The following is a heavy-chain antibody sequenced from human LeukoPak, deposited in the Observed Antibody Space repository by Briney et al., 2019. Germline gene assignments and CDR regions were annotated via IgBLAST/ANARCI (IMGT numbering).Heavy chain of an antibody. CDR2: IYYSGST. V-gene: IGHV4-59*01. CDR1: GGSISRNY. Sequence: PSETLSLTCTVSGGSISRNYWGRIRQPPGKRLEWIGYIYYSGSTRYNPSLKSRVTISVDTSKNQFSLKLSSATAADTAVYYCAKAGAGNGECNFDYWGQGTLVTVSS. J-gene: IGHJ4*02. D-gene: IGHD3-10*01. CDR3: AKAGAGNGECNFDY.